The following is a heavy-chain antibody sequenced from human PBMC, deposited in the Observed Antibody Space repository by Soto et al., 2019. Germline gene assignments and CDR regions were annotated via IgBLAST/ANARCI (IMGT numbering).Heavy chain of an antibody. CDR2: ISGSGGST. CDR3: AKGGSWAAMALGGMDV. J-gene: IGHJ6*02. Sequence: EVQLLESGGGLVQPGGSLRLSCAASGFTFSSYAMSWVRQAPGKGLEWVSAISGSGGSTYYADSVKGRFTISRDNSKNTLYLQMNSLRAEDTAVYYCAKGGSWAAMALGGMDVWGQGTTVTVSS. V-gene: IGHV3-23*01. D-gene: IGHD3-16*01. CDR1: GFTFSSYA.